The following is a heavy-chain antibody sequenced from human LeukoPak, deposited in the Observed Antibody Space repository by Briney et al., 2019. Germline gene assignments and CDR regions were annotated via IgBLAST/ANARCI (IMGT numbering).Heavy chain of an antibody. CDR3: ARAYEQLWVFFDN. J-gene: IGHJ4*02. Sequence: PGGSLRLSCAASGFTFSSYSMNWVRQAPGKGLEWVSSISSSSSYIYYADSVKGRFTISRDNAKNSLYLQMNSLRAEDTAVYYCARAYEQLWVFFDNWGQGTLVTVSS. CDR1: GFTFSSYS. V-gene: IGHV3-21*01. D-gene: IGHD5-18*01. CDR2: ISSSSSYI.